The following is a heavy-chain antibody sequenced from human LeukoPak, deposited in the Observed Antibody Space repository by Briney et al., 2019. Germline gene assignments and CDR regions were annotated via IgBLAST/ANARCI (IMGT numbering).Heavy chain of an antibody. CDR3: AREGADAYYGMDV. Sequence: PSETLSLTCTVSGGSISSYYWSWIRQPPGKGLEWIGYIYYSGSTNYNPSLKSRVTISVDTSKNQFSLKLSSVTAADTAVYYCAREGADAYYGMDVWGQGTTVTVSS. CDR1: GGSISSYY. J-gene: IGHJ6*02. V-gene: IGHV4-59*01. CDR2: IYYSGST.